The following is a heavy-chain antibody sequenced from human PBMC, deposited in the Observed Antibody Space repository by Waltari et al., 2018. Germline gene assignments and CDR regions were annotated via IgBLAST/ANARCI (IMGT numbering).Heavy chain of an antibody. J-gene: IGHJ4*02. D-gene: IGHD3-9*01. CDR2: INHEGKT. Sequence: QAPLQQWGTGRLKPSENLSLTCAAYGATFSDSYWSWVRQDPGKGLEWIGEINHEGKTKYNRSLRNRVTLSVDTSRKQFSLNMRSVTAADTALYYCVRRHWEAGYYRDQWGPGTLVTVSS. V-gene: IGHV4-34*02. CDR3: VRRHWEAGYYRDQ. CDR1: GATFSDSY.